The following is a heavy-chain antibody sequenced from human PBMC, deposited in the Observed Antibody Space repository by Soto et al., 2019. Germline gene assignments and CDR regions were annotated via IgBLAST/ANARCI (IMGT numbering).Heavy chain of an antibody. D-gene: IGHD3-10*01. Sequence: ASVKLSCKASGYTFTSYGISWVRQAPGQGLEWMGWISAYNGSTSYAQKFQGRVTMTRDTSTSTVYMELSSLRSEDTAVYYCAASGSSIFDYWGQGTLVTVSS. CDR2: ISAYNGST. CDR1: GYTFTSYG. J-gene: IGHJ4*02. V-gene: IGHV1-18*01. CDR3: AASGSSIFDY.